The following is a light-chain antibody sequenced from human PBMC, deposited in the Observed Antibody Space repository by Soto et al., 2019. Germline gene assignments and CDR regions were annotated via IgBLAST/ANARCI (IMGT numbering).Light chain of an antibody. CDR3: QQRKNWPPFT. Sequence: TVLTQSPATLSLSPGERATLSCRASQSVSDNLGWYQQKPGQPPRLLIYDASIRAPGIPARFRGSGSGTDVTLTISSLEPEDFAVYYCQQRKNWPPFTFGQGTRLE. V-gene: IGKV3-11*01. CDR2: DAS. J-gene: IGKJ5*01. CDR1: QSVSDN.